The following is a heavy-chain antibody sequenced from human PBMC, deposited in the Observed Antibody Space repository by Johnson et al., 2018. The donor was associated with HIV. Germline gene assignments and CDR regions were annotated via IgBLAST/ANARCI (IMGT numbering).Heavy chain of an antibody. Sequence: VQLVESGGGLVQPGRSLRLSCAASGFTFDDYAMHWVRQAPGKGLEWVSGISWNSGSIGYADSVKGRFTISRDNAKKSLYVQMNSLRAEDTALYYCARERRSTNTWYVRDAFDIWGQGTMVTVSS. CDR3: ARERRSTNTWYVRDAFDI. D-gene: IGHD2-2*01. V-gene: IGHV3-9*01. CDR1: GFTFDDYA. CDR2: ISWNSGSI. J-gene: IGHJ3*02.